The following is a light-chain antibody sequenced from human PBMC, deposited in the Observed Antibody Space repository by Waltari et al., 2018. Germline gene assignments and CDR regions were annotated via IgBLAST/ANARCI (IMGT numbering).Light chain of an antibody. CDR1: DSVGIY. Sequence: ETVLTQSPGTLSLSPGERVTLSCKASDSVGIYLAWYQQKPGQAPRLLIYHASNRATGIPDRFSGSGSGTDFSLTISRLEPEDSAVYYCQKYVSLPATFGQGTKVEI. CDR3: QKYVSLPAT. V-gene: IGKV3-20*01. CDR2: HAS. J-gene: IGKJ1*01.